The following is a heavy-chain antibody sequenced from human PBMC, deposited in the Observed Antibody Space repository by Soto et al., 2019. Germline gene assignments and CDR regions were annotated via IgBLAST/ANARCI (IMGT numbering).Heavy chain of an antibody. D-gene: IGHD3-10*01. CDR3: ARGEKTLFSRGSPGL. J-gene: IGHJ4*02. Sequence: SETLSLTCTVSGGSISSGGYYWSWIRQHPGKGLEWIGYIYYSGSTYYNPSLKSRVTISVDTSKNQFSLKLSSVTAADTAVYYCARGEKTLFSRGSPGLWGQGTLVTVSS. CDR1: GGSISSGGYY. V-gene: IGHV4-31*03. CDR2: IYYSGST.